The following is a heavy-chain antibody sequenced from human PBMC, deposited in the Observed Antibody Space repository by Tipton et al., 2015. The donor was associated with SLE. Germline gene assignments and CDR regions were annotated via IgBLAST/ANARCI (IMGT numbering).Heavy chain of an antibody. V-gene: IGHV4-59*01. CDR2: IYYSGST. D-gene: IGHD2-21*01. CDR3: ARGLGGEGAFDS. J-gene: IGHJ3*02. Sequence: TLSLTCTVSGGSISSYYWSWIRQPPGKGLEWIGYIYYSGSTNYNPSLKSRVTISVDTSKNQFSLKLSSVTAADTAVYYCARGLGGEGAFDSGGQGSMVTVFS. CDR1: GGSISSYY.